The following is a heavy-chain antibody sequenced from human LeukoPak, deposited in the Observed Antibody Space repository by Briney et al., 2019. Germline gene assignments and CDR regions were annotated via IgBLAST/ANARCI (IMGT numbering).Heavy chain of an antibody. J-gene: IGHJ4*02. CDR3: ARGTWGDY. D-gene: IGHD1-26*01. Sequence: SETLSLTCTVSGGSIRSYYWSWIRQPPGKGLEWIGYIYYSGSTNYNPSLKSRVTISVDTSKNQFSLKLSSVTAADTAVYYCARGTWGDYWGQGTLVTVSS. CDR2: IYYSGST. V-gene: IGHV4-59*01. CDR1: GGSIRSYY.